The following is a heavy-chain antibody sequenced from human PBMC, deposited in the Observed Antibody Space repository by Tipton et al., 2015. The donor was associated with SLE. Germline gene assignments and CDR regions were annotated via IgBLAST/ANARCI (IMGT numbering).Heavy chain of an antibody. CDR1: GYTFTSYD. V-gene: IGHV1-18*01. J-gene: IGHJ5*02. CDR3: ARTSAFRNWFDP. Sequence: QSGAEVKKPGASVKVSCKASGYTFTSYDISWVRQAPGQGLEWLGWISAYNGNTNYAQRLQGRVTMTTDTSTSTAYMELRSLRSDDTAVYYCARTSAFRNWFDPWGLGTLVTVSS. CDR2: ISAYNGNT. D-gene: IGHD2/OR15-2a*01.